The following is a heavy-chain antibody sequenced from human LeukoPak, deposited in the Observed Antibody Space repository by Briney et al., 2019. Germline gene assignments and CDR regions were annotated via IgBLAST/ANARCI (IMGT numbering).Heavy chain of an antibody. V-gene: IGHV1-18*01. Sequence: GASLKVSCEASGYTFTSYGISWVREAPGQGLEWMVWISAYNGNTNYAQKLQGRVTMTTDTSTSTAYMEMRSLRSDDTAVYYCARRYSYGYYFDYWGQGTLVTVSS. CDR3: ARRYSYGYYFDY. CDR2: ISAYNGNT. J-gene: IGHJ4*02. D-gene: IGHD5-18*01. CDR1: GYTFTSYG.